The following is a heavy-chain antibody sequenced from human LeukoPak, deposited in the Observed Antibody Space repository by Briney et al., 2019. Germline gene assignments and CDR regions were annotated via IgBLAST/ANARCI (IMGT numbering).Heavy chain of an antibody. CDR1: GFTFSSYV. CDR2: ISYDGSNK. J-gene: IGHJ5*02. V-gene: IGHV3-30*18. CDR3: AKGDFIYYDTPRDP. Sequence: GGSLRLSCAASGFTFSSYVMHWVRQAPGKGLEWVAVISYDGSNKYYADSVKGRFTISRDNSKNTLYLQMNSLRAEDTAVYYCAKGDFIYYDTPRDPWGQGTLVSVSS. D-gene: IGHD3-22*01.